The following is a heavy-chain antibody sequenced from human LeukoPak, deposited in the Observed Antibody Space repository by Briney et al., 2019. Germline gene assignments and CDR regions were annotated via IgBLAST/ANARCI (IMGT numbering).Heavy chain of an antibody. V-gene: IGHV4-39*01. D-gene: IGHD3-10*01. CDR3: ARLGSGSYYSVLFWYYFDY. CDR2: IYYSGST. CDR1: GGSISSSSYY. J-gene: IGHJ4*02. Sequence: SETLSLTCTVSGGSISSSSYYWGWIRQPPGKGLEWIGSIYYSGSTYYNPSLKSRVTISVDTSKNQFSLKLSSVTAADTAVYYCARLGSGSYYSVLFWYYFDYGGQGTLVTVSS.